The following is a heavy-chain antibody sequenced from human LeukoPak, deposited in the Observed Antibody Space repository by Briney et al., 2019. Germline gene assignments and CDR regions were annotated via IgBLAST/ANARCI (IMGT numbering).Heavy chain of an antibody. V-gene: IGHV3-7*03. CDR3: AKSGSSSWFLDY. D-gene: IGHD6-13*01. Sequence: PGGSLRLSCGASGFTLRNYWVNWVRQAPGKGLEWVANIKQDINEKYCVDSVKGRITVSRDDAKNSLSLQMNSLRAEDTAVYYCAKSGSSSWFLDYWGQGALVTVSS. J-gene: IGHJ4*02. CDR1: GFTLRNYW. CDR2: IKQDINEK.